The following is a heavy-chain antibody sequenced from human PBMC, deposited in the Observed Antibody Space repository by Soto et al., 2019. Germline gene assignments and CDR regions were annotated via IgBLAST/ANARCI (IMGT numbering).Heavy chain of an antibody. Sequence: EVQLVESGGGLVQPGGSLRLSCAASEFAFNTYWMQWVRQVPGKGLEWVSRINGDGITRTYADSVKGRFTISRDNAENILYLQMNSLRAEDTAVYYCARDKAYGLDVWGQGTTVTVSS. J-gene: IGHJ6*02. CDR3: ARDKAYGLDV. CDR2: INGDGITR. CDR1: EFAFNTYW. V-gene: IGHV3-74*01.